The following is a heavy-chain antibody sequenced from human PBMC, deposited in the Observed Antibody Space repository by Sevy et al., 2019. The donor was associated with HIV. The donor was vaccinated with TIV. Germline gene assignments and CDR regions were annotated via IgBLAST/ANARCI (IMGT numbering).Heavy chain of an antibody. CDR3: ARDHLLSLAYSWFDP. V-gene: IGHV4-39*01. D-gene: IGHD2-2*01. J-gene: IGHJ5*02. CDR2: IFYTGTT. Sequence: SENLSLPCTVSGGSISSSNYYWGWIRQSPGKGLEWIGSIFYTGTTHYNPSLKSRVTISVDTSKNQFSLKLSSVTAADTAVYYCARDHLLSLAYSWFDPWGHGTLVTVSS. CDR1: GGSISSSNYY.